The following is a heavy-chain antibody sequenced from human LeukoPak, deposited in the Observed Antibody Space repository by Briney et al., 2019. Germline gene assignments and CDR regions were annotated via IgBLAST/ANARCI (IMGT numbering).Heavy chain of an antibody. V-gene: IGHV1-2*02. Sequence: GASVKVSCKASGYTFTGYYMHWVRQAPGQGLEWMGWINPNSGGTNYAQKFQGRVTMTRDTSISTAYMELSRLRSDDTAVYYCARGAWVNGPEWLLSTFPNSHFDYWGQGTLVTVSS. CDR1: GYTFTGYY. D-gene: IGHD3-3*01. J-gene: IGHJ4*02. CDR3: ARGAWVNGPEWLLSTFPNSHFDY. CDR2: INPNSGGT.